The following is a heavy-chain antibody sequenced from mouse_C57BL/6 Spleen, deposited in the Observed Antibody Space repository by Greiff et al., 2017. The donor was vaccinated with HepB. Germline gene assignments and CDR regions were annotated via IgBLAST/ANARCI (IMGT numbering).Heavy chain of an antibody. CDR1: GFNIKDDY. D-gene: IGHD2-3*01. Sequence: EVQGVESGAELVRPGASVKLSCTASGFNIKDDYMHWVKQRPEQGLEWIGWIDPENGDTEYASKFQGKATITADTSSNTAYLQLSSLTSEDTAVYYCTIYDGYYGWFAYWGQGTLVTVSA. CDR2: IDPENGDT. J-gene: IGHJ3*01. CDR3: TIYDGYYGWFAY. V-gene: IGHV14-4*01.